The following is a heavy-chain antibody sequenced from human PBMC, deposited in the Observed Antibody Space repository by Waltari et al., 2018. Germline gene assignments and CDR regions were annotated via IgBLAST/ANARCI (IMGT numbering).Heavy chain of an antibody. CDR1: GYTFTDYY. Sequence: EVQLVQSGAEVKKPGATVKISCKASGYTFTDYYMHWVQQAPGKGLEWMGRVDPEDGETIYAEKFQGRVTITAYTSTDTAYMELSSLRSEDTAVYYCATLAHCSGGSCYQEPDYWGQGTLVTVSS. D-gene: IGHD2-15*01. CDR3: ATLAHCSGGSCYQEPDY. J-gene: IGHJ4*02. CDR2: VDPEDGET. V-gene: IGHV1-69-2*01.